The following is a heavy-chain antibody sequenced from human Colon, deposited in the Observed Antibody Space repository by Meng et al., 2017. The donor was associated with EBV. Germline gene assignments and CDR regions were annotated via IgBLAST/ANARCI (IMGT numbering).Heavy chain of an antibody. CDR3: ASSDCSGGTCYLDC. Sequence: QGRLQQWGAGLLKPPETLSLTCTVYGGSFSDSYWTWIRQPPGKGLEWIGEINHVGSTTYNPSLKSRVTISVDTSKNQFSLKLSSVTAADAAVYYCASSDCSGGTCYLDCWGQGTLVTVSS. CDR1: GGSFSDSY. V-gene: IGHV4-34*01. D-gene: IGHD2-15*01. CDR2: INHVGST. J-gene: IGHJ4*02.